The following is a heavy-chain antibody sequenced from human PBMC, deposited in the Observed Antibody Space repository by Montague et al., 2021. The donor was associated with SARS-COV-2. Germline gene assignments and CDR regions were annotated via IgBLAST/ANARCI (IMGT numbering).Heavy chain of an antibody. V-gene: IGHV4-39*02. CDR3: ARLKRYFDSSGFPSAFDS. D-gene: IGHD3-22*01. Sequence: SETLSLTCTVSGGSITNNIDYWAWIRQPPGKGLEWIGSIYYTGNTYYNPSLKSRVTISVVTSKNHFTLKLSSVTAAETAVYYCARLKRYFDSSGFPSAFDSWGQGTKVTVSS. J-gene: IGHJ3*01. CDR2: IYYTGNT. CDR1: GGSITNNIDY.